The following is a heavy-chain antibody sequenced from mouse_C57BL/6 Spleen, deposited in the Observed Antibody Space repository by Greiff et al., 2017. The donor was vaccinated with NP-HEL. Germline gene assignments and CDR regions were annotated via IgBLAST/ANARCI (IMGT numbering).Heavy chain of an antibody. CDR1: GFTFSDYY. CDR3: ARASPGDFYAMDY. Sequence: EVKLVESEGGLVQPGSSMKLSCTASGFTFSDYYMAWVRQVPEKGLEWVANINYDGSSTYYLDSLKSRFIISRDNAKNILYLQMSSLKSEDTATYYCARASPGDFYAMDYWGQGTSVTVSS. CDR2: INYDGSST. V-gene: IGHV5-16*01. J-gene: IGHJ4*01.